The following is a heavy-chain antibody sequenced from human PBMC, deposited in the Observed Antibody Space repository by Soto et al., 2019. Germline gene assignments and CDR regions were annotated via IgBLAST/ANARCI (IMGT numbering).Heavy chain of an antibody. CDR3: ASMAEYYFDY. J-gene: IGHJ4*02. CDR1: GGSISSSSYY. V-gene: IGHV4-39*01. D-gene: IGHD3-10*01. CDR2: IYYSGST. Sequence: SETPSLTCTVSGGSISSSSYYWGWIRQPPGKGLEWIGSIYYSGSTYYNPSLKSRVTISVDTSKNQFSLKLSSVTAADTAVYYCASMAEYYFDYWGQGTLVTVSS.